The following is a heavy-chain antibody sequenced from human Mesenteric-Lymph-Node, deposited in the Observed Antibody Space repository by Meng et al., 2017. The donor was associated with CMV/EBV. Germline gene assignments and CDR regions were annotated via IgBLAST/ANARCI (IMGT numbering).Heavy chain of an antibody. J-gene: IGHJ6*02. D-gene: IGHD4-11*01. CDR3: AGVLSNYPYYYGMDV. CDR2: IFDSGST. CDR1: GGSTSSYY. V-gene: IGHV4-59*01. Sequence: GSLRLSCPVSGGSTSSYYWSWIRQLPGKGLDWTGYIFDSGSTNYNPSLKSRVTISADTSKKQFSLRLSSVAAADTAVYYCAGVLSNYPYYYGMDVWGQGTTVTVSS.